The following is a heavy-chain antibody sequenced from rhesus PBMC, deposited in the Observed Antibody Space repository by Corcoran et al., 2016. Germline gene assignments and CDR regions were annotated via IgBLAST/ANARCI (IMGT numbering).Heavy chain of an antibody. CDR2: ISGSDGTT. Sequence: QLQESGPGLVKPSETLSLTCAVSGGSISSNFWGCIRQPPGKGLEWIGRISGSDGTTAYSPSLKSRVTISIDESKIQFCLKVNSVTAADTAGYYCARGSNLSGWEFGGQGVAVTVSS. J-gene: IGHJ6*01. V-gene: IGHV4-160*01. D-gene: IGHD4-23*01. CDR3: ARGSNLSGWEF. CDR1: GGSISSNF.